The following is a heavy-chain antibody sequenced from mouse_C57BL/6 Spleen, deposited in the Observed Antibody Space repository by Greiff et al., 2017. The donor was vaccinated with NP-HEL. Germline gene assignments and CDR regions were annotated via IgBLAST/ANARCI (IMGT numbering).Heavy chain of an antibody. CDR3: ARSGYDYEDY. J-gene: IGHJ2*01. CDR2: INPYNGGT. D-gene: IGHD2-4*01. Sequence: EVQLQQSGPVLVKPGASVKMSCKASGYTFTDYYMNWVKQSHGKSLEWIGVINPYNGGTSYNQKFKGKATLTVDKSSSTAYMELNSLTSEDSAVYYCARSGYDYEDYWGQGTTLTVSS. V-gene: IGHV1-19*01. CDR1: GYTFTDYY.